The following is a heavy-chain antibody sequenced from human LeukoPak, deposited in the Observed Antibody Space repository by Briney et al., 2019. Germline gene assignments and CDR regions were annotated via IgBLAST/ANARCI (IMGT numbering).Heavy chain of an antibody. J-gene: IGHJ4*02. CDR2: IYSGGST. D-gene: IGHD4-17*01. Sequence: GGSLRLSCAASGFTVSSNYMSWVRQAPGKGLEWVSVIYSGGSTYYADSVKGRFTISRDDSKNTLYLQMNSLRAEDTAVYYCARFSATVTSYSPLDYWGQGTLVTVSS. CDR3: ARFSATVTSYSPLDY. CDR1: GFTVSSNY. V-gene: IGHV3-53*05.